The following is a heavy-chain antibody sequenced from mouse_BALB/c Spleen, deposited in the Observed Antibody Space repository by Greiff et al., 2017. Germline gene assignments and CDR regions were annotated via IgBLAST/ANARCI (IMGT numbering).Heavy chain of an antibody. CDR1: GYTFTSYW. Sequence: VQLQQSGAELVKPGASVKLSCKTSGYTFTSYWIQWVKQRPGQGLGWIGEIFPGTGTTYYNEKFKGKATLTIDTSSSTAYMQLSSLTSEDSAVYFCARTRKVYAMDYWGQGTSVTVSS. CDR3: ARTRKVYAMDY. J-gene: IGHJ4*01. CDR2: IFPGTGTT. V-gene: IGHV1S132*01.